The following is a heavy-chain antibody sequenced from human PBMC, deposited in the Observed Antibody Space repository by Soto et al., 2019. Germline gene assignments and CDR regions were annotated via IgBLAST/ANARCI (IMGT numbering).Heavy chain of an antibody. CDR2: VSPSYGKT. CDR1: NYTFTNYG. D-gene: IGHD2-15*01. CDR3: AREGVPLATLPANSFES. Sequence: QVHLVQSGAEVKKPGASVKVSCKASNYTFTNYGVGWVRQAPGQGLEWMGWVSPSYGKTYYAHKLQGRVTMTADTSTGTLYMELRSLRSDDTAVYFCAREGVPLATLPANSFESWGQGTLVTVSS. J-gene: IGHJ5*01. V-gene: IGHV1-18*04.